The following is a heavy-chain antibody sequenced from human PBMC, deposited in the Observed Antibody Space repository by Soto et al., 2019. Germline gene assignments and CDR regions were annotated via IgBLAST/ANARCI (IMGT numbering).Heavy chain of an antibody. CDR3: SRNQPILIYGGYYYAMDV. J-gene: IGHJ6*02. D-gene: IGHD3-9*01. CDR1: GFTFSSYW. CDR2: INSDGSST. Sequence: GGSLRLSCAASGFTFSSYWMHWVRQAPGKGLVWVSRINSDGSSTSYADAVKGRFTISRDNAKNTLYLQMSSLSAEDTAVYYCSRNQPILIYGGYYYAMDVWGQGTTVTVSS. V-gene: IGHV3-74*01.